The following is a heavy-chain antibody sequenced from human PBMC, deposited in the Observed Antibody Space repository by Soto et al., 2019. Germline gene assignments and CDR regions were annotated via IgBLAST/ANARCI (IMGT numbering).Heavy chain of an antibody. CDR3: ARGYSGFSQISYYFDY. V-gene: IGHV4-4*02. Sequence: QMQLQESGPGLVKPSGTLSLTCAVSGASISKSFWWSWVRQPPGKGLEWIGEIYYGGDTNYSPSLESRVTISMDKSRYQFSLNLTSVTAADTAVYYCARGYSGFSQISYYFDYWGQGTLVTVSS. CDR2: IYYGGDT. J-gene: IGHJ4*02. D-gene: IGHD5-12*01. CDR1: GASISKSFW.